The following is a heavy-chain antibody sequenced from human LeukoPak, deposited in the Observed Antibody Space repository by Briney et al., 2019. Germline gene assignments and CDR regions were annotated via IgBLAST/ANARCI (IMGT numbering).Heavy chain of an antibody. CDR3: ARDYDYSLDY. J-gene: IGHJ4*02. D-gene: IGHD4/OR15-4a*01. V-gene: IGHV3-7*01. CDR1: GLTLGNYW. Sequence: PGGSLRLSCAASGLTLGNYWMGWVRQAPGKGLEWVANINLDGSDKSYGGSVKGRFTISRDNAKNSLFLQMNSLGAEDTAVYYCARDYDYSLDYWGQGTLVTVSS. CDR2: INLDGSDK.